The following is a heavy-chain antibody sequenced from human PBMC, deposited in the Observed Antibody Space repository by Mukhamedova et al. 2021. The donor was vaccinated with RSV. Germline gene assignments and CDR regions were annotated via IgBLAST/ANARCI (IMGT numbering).Heavy chain of an antibody. D-gene: IGHD6-19*01. CDR3: AKGRAVADPIDY. J-gene: IGHJ4*02. V-gene: IGHV3-9*01. Sequence: DSVKGRFTISRDNAKNSQYLQMNSLRAEDTALYYCAKGRAVADPIDYWGQGTLVTVSS.